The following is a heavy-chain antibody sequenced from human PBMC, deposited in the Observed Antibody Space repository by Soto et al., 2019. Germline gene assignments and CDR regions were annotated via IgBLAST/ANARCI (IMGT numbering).Heavy chain of an antibody. CDR2: ISGSGGST. V-gene: IGHV3-23*01. Sequence: EVQLLESGGGLVQPGGSLRLSCAASGFTFSSYAMSWVRQAPGKGLEWVSAISGSGGSTYYADSVKGRFTISRDNSKNTLYLKMNSLRAEDTAVYYCAMCITMRLPCSYWGQGTLVTVSS. D-gene: IGHD3-22*01. CDR3: AMCITMRLPCSY. J-gene: IGHJ4*02. CDR1: GFTFSSYA.